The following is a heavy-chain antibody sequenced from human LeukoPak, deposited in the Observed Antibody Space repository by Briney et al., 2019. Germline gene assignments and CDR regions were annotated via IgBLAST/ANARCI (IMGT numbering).Heavy chain of an antibody. CDR3: ARSFDLTTIDY. CDR1: GGSISSYY. V-gene: IGHV4-59*01. Sequence: SETLSLTCTVSGGSISSYYWSWIRQPPGKGLEWVGYIYYSGSTNYNPSLKSRVTISVDTSKNQFSLKLTSVTAADTAVYYCARSFDLTTIDYWGQGTLVTVSS. D-gene: IGHD3-9*01. J-gene: IGHJ4*02. CDR2: IYYSGST.